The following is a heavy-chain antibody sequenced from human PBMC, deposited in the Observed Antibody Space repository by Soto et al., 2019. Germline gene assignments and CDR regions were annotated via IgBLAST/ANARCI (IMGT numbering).Heavy chain of an antibody. J-gene: IGHJ6*01. V-gene: IGHV3-73*02. CDR3: TRPGFGDVVDPGDYGIDV. Sequence: EVPLVESGGDLVQPGGSLKLSCAASGLPFSGSPIHWVHQASGTGLEWVGRIRSKATTYATAYATSVKGRFTISRDDSKNTTYLQMNSQKTEDTAGYSCTRPGFGDVVDPGDYGIDVW. CDR2: IRSKATTYAT. D-gene: IGHD3-10*01. CDR1: GLPFSGSP.